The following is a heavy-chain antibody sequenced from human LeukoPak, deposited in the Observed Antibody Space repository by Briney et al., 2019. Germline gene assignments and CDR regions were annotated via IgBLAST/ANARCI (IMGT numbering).Heavy chain of an antibody. V-gene: IGHV4-30-2*01. CDR2: IYHSGST. J-gene: IGHJ4*02. Sequence: SETLSLTCAVSGGSISSGGYSWSWIRQPPGKGLEWIGYIYHSGSTYYNPSLRSRVTISVDRSKNQFSLKLSSVTAADTAVYYCARVAGGDLIDYWGQGTLVTVSS. CDR1: GGSISSGGYS. CDR3: ARVAGGDLIDY. D-gene: IGHD2-21*01.